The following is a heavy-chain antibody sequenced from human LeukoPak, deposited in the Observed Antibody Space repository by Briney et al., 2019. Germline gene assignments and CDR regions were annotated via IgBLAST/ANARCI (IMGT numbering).Heavy chain of an antibody. J-gene: IGHJ4*02. Sequence: ASVKVSCKASGYTFTSYDINWVRQAAGHGLEWMGGMNPNSGNTGYAQKFQGRVTMTRNTSISTAYMELSSLKSEDTAVYYCARVPPLGYCSGGSCYRFDYWGQGTLVTVSS. D-gene: IGHD2-15*01. V-gene: IGHV1-8*01. CDR3: ARVPPLGYCSGGSCYRFDY. CDR1: GYTFTSYD. CDR2: MNPNSGNT.